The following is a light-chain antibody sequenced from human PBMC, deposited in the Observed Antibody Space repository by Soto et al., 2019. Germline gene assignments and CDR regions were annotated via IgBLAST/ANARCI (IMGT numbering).Light chain of an antibody. V-gene: IGKV1-39*01. CDR1: QSINIY. CDR2: AAS. Sequence: IQLTQSPSSLSASVGDRVTLTCRASQSINIYLNWYQQKPGKAPTLLIYAASSLQSGVPSRFRGGGSRTDFTLTISSLQTEDFATYYCQQSYRSPYTFGQGTKLEI. CDR3: QQSYRSPYT. J-gene: IGKJ2*01.